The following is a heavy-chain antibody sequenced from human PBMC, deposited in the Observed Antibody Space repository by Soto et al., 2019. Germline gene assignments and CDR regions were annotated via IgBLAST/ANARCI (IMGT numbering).Heavy chain of an antibody. V-gene: IGHV4-59*01. D-gene: IGHD2-2*01. J-gene: IGHJ6*03. CDR1: GGSISSYY. Sequence: SETLSLTCTVSGGSISSYYWSWIRQPPGKGLEWIGYIYYSGSTNYNPSLKSRVTISVDTSKNQFSLKLSSVTAADTAVYYCARDSTNCSSTSCYVTPRNYYYYMDVWGKGTTVTVSS. CDR3: ARDSTNCSSTSCYVTPRNYYYYMDV. CDR2: IYYSGST.